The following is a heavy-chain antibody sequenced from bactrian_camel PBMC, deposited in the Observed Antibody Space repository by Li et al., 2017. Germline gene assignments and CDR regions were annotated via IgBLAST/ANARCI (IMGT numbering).Heavy chain of an antibody. J-gene: IGHJ4*01. V-gene: IGHV3S1*01. Sequence: HVQLVESGGGSVQAGGSLRLSCEGTTDWGRLAWFRQAPGKEREGVAVIYLGGVITDYADLVKGRFTISRDNAKNTLYLQMNSLKPEDTAMYYCAAGRGIHEAGLAAVGWWGQGTQVTVS. CDR1: TDWGR. D-gene: IGHD5*01. CDR3: AAGRGIHEAGLAAVGW. CDR2: IYLGGVIT.